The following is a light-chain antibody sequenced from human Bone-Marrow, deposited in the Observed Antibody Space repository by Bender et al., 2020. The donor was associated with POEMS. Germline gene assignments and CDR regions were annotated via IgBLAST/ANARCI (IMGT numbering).Light chain of an antibody. Sequence: QSMMTQPPSTSGTPGQRVTISCSGSSSNIGSNYVYWYQQLPGAAPKPLIYRNDQRASGVPDRFSGSKSDTSATLAISGFRSEDEADYYCAAWDYSLSGPLFGGGTKLTVL. J-gene: IGLJ2*01. V-gene: IGLV1-47*01. CDR1: SSNIGSNY. CDR2: RND. CDR3: AAWDYSLSGPL.